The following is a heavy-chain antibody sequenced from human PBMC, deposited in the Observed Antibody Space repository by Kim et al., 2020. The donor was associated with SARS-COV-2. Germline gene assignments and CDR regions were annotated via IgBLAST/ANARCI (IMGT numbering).Heavy chain of an antibody. J-gene: IGHJ3*02. D-gene: IGHD3-10*01. V-gene: IGHV5-10-1*01. CDR1: GYTFTSHW. CDR2: IDPTDSFT. Sequence: GESLKISRQGSGYTFTSHWISWLRQMPGKGLEWMGKIDPTDSFTKYGPSFQGHVTITSDKSINTAYLQWSSLTAPDTAMYYCATFYGSGTYLPDAFDIWGQGTLVSVSS. CDR3: ATFYGSGTYLPDAFDI.